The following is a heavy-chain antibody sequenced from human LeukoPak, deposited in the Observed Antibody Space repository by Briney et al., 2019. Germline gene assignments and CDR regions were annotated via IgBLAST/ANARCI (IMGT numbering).Heavy chain of an antibody. D-gene: IGHD1-7*01. Sequence: GASVKVSCKASGYTFTGYYMHWVRRAPGQGLEWMGWINPNSGGTNYAQKFQGRVTMTRDTSISTAYMELSRLRSDDTAVYYCARDLRTYNWNYVLYWGQGTLVTVSS. CDR2: INPNSGGT. CDR1: GYTFTGYY. J-gene: IGHJ4*02. V-gene: IGHV1-2*02. CDR3: ARDLRTYNWNYVLY.